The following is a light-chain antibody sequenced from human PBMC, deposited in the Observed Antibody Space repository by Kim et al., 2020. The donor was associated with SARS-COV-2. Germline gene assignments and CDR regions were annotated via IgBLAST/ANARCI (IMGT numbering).Light chain of an antibody. J-gene: IGLJ3*02. CDR1: RSDVCSDNL. CDR3: CSYAGSSSCV. V-gene: IGLV2-23*01. CDR2: EGS. Sequence: QSITLSHIGTRSDVCSDNLVSWYKQHPGKAPKHIIDEGSKRPSGVSKRFSGSKSGNTASLTISGLQAEDEADYYCCSYAGSSSCVFGGGTQLTVL.